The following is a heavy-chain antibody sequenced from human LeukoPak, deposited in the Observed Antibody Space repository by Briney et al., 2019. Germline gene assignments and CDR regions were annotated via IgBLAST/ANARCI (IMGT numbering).Heavy chain of an antibody. CDR3: ARGGYSGYESTDY. V-gene: IGHV1-2*02. D-gene: IGHD5-12*01. CDR1: GYRFTGYY. Sequence: ASVQVSCKASGYRFTGYYMHWVRPAPGQGLEWVGWINANTGGTNYAQKFQGRVTMTRDTSISTAYMELSRLRSDDTAMYYCARGGYSGYESTDYWGQGTLVTVSS. J-gene: IGHJ4*02. CDR2: INANTGGT.